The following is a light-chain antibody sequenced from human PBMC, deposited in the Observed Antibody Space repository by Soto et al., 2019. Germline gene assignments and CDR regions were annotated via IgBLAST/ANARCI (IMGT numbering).Light chain of an antibody. Sequence: DIQMTQSPSSLSASVGDRVTITCRASQDISNYLNWYQQRPGKAPKLLIYDASNLERGVPSRFSGTRPGTHFTCAITSLQPEDVATYYCQQSDSLPITFGQGTRLEI. J-gene: IGKJ5*01. V-gene: IGKV1-33*01. CDR2: DAS. CDR3: QQSDSLPIT. CDR1: QDISNY.